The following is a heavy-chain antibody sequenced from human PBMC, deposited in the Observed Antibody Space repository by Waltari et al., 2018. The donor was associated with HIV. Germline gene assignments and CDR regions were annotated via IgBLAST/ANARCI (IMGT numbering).Heavy chain of an antibody. J-gene: IGHJ4*02. D-gene: IGHD3-10*01. CDR2: INHSGRT. V-gene: IGHV4-34*02. CDR1: GGSSSTYY. Sequence: QVQLQQWGTGLLKPSETLSLTCAVQGGSSSTYYWGWIRQPPGKGLEWIAEINHSGRTNYTPSLRSRLTISVDTSKTQFSVKLTSVTAADTAVYFCARGQYGPGSREDYCGQGTLVTVAS. CDR3: ARGQYGPGSREDY.